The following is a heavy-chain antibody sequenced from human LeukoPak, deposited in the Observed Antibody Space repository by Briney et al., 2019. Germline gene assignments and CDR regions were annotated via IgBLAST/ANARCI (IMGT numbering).Heavy chain of an antibody. D-gene: IGHD3-10*01. Sequence: PSGTLSLTCTVSGGSISSDNYYWGWIRQPPGKGLEWIGSIYYSGTTYYNPSLKSRVTISVDTSKNQFSLKLSSVTAADTALYYCAKHYMGSSYNHGLDCWGQGTLVTVSS. V-gene: IGHV4-39*01. CDR3: AKHYMGSSYNHGLDC. CDR1: GGSISSDNYY. CDR2: IYYSGTT. J-gene: IGHJ4*02.